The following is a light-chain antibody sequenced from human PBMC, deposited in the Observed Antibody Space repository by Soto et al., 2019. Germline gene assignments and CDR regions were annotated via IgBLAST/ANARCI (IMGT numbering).Light chain of an antibody. CDR1: HSISAW. CDR2: KAS. V-gene: IGKV1-5*03. CDR3: HQYHSFFNYT. Sequence: DIQMTQSPSTLSASVGDRVTITCLASHSISAWLAWYQQKPGKAPKLLIYKASTLDSGVPSRFSGSGSGTEFTLTISSLQPDDFATYYCHQYHSFFNYTFGQGTKLEIK. J-gene: IGKJ2*01.